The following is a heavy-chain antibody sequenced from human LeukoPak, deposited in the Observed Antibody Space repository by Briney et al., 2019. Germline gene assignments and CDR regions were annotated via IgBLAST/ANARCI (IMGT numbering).Heavy chain of an antibody. CDR2: ISGSGGST. CDR3: AKANDFWSGYFDY. J-gene: IGHJ4*02. V-gene: IGHV3-23*01. CDR1: GFTFSIYA. D-gene: IGHD3-3*01. Sequence: GGSLRLSCAASGFTFSIYAMSWVRQAPGKGLEWVSAISGSGGSTYYADSVKGRFTISRDNSKNTLYLQMNSLRAEDTAVYYCAKANDFWSGYFDYWGQGTLVTVSS.